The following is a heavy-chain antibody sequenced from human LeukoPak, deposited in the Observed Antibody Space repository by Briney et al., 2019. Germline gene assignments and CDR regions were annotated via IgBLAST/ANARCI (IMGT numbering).Heavy chain of an antibody. J-gene: IGHJ6*03. CDR3: ARTGYYYDSSGPRGSYYMDV. V-gene: IGHV4-4*07. CDR1: GGSTSSYY. Sequence: PSETLSLTCTVSGGSTSSYYWSWIRQPAGKGLEWIGRIYTSGSTNYNPSLKSRVTMSVDTSKNQFSLKLSSVTAADTAVYYCARTGYYYDSSGPRGSYYMDVWGKGTTVTISS. D-gene: IGHD3-22*01. CDR2: IYTSGST.